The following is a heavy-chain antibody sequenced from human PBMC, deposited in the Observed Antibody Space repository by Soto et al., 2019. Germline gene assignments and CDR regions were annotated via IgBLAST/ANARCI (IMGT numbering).Heavy chain of an antibody. V-gene: IGHV1-8*01. CDR2: MNPNSGNT. Sequence: ASVKVSCKASGYTFTSYDINWVRQATGQGLEWMGWMNPNSGNTGYAQKFQGRVTMTRNTSISTAYMELSSLRSEDTAVYYCARSLGGGTHWDYYYYMDVWGKGTTVTVSS. D-gene: IGHD1-7*01. CDR3: ARSLGGGTHWDYYYYMDV. J-gene: IGHJ6*03. CDR1: GYTFTSYD.